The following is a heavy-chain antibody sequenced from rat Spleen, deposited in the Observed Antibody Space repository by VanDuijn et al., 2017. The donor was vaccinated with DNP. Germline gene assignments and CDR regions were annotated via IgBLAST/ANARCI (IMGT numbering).Heavy chain of an antibody. Sequence: EVQLVESGGGLVQPGRSLKLSCAASGFSFSNFYMAWVRQAPKKGLEWVATISPSGSRSYFPDSVRGRFTISRDDGKSSLYLQMNSLQSEDTATYYCARLRTVATAYYGMDAWGQGSSVTVSS. CDR2: ISPSGSRS. D-gene: IGHD1-3*01. V-gene: IGHV5-25*01. J-gene: IGHJ4*01. CDR3: ARLRTVATAYYGMDA. CDR1: GFSFSNFY.